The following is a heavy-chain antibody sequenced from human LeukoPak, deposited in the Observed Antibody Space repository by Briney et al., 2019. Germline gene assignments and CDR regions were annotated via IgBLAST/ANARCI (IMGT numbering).Heavy chain of an antibody. J-gene: IGHJ6*02. D-gene: IGHD4-17*01. CDR2: IKQDGSEK. CDR1: GFTFSSYW. CDR3: ARNEDDYGDYGYYYYGMDV. Sequence: PGGSLRLSCAASGFTFSSYWMSWVRQAPGKGLEWVANIKQDGSEKYYVDSVKGRFTISRDNAKNSLYLQMNSLRAEDTAVYYCARNEDDYGDYGYYYYGMDVWGQGTTVTVSS. V-gene: IGHV3-7*01.